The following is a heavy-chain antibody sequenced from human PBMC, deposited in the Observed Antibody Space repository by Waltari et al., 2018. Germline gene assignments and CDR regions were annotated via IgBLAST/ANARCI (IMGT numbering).Heavy chain of an antibody. J-gene: IGHJ4*02. CDR1: GFTFSSFA. CDR2: IYSGGST. V-gene: IGHV3-23*03. Sequence: EVQLLESGGGLVQPGGSLRLSCAASGFTFSSFAMRWVRQAPGKGLEWVSVIYSGGSTYYADSVKGRFTISRDNSKNTLYLQMNSLRAEDTAVYYCAKVWSPPGLFDYWGQGTLVTVSS. CDR3: AKVWSPPGLFDY. D-gene: IGHD3-16*01.